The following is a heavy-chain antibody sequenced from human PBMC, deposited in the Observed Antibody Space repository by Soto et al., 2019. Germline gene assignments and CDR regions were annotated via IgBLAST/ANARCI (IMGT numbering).Heavy chain of an antibody. CDR2: ISAYNGNT. Sequence: GASVKVSCKASGYTFTSYGISWVRQAPGQGLEWMGWISAYNGNTNYAQKLQGRVTMTTDTSTSTAYMELRSLRSDDTAVYYCARRSSSGQQYYSYYYGMDVWGQGTTVTGSS. CDR1: GYTFTSYG. V-gene: IGHV1-18*01. CDR3: ARRSSSGQQYYSYYYGMDV. D-gene: IGHD4-4*01. J-gene: IGHJ6*02.